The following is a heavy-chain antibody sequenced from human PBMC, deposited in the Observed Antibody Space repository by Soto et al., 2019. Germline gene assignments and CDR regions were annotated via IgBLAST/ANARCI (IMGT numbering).Heavy chain of an antibody. CDR1: GGPFSSYA. CDR3: ARPYYYDSSGYYFDY. CDR2: IIPIFGTA. D-gene: IGHD3-22*01. V-gene: IGHV1-69*13. Sequence: SVKVSCKASGGPFSSYAISWVRQAPGQGLEWMGGIIPIFGTANYAQKFQGRVTITADESTSTAYMEPSSLRSEDTAVYYCARPYYYDSSGYYFDYWGQGTLVTVSS. J-gene: IGHJ4*02.